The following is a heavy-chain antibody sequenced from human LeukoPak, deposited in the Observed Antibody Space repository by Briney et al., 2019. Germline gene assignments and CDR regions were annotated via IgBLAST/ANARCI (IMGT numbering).Heavy chain of an antibody. V-gene: IGHV3-21*04. CDR2: ISTYSGSI. J-gene: IGHJ4*02. D-gene: IGHD2-21*02. CDR1: GFIFSSYT. CDR3: ARAPDSEDY. Sequence: GGSLRLSCAASGFIFSSYTMNWVRQAPGKGLEWVSSISTYSGSIYYADSLKGRFTISRDNAKNSLYLQMNSLRAEDTAVYYCARAPDSEDYWGQGTLVTVSS.